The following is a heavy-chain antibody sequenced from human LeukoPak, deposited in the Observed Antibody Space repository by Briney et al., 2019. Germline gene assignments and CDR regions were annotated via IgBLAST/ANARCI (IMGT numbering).Heavy chain of an antibody. Sequence: GGSLRLSCTASGFTFSSYGMQWVRQAPGKGLEWVACIRYDENKKYYADSVKGRFTVSRDNSENTLFLQMNSLRAEDTAVYYCAKENTGDGCRYFHYWGQGTLVTVS. V-gene: IGHV3-30*02. CDR3: AKENTGDGCRYFHY. J-gene: IGHJ4*02. CDR1: GFTFSSYG. D-gene: IGHD5-24*01. CDR2: IRYDENKK.